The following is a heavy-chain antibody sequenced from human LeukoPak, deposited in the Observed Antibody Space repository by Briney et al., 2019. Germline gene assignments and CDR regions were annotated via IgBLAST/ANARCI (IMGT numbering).Heavy chain of an antibody. CDR3: ARDCVADVVVPGGMDV. D-gene: IGHD2-2*01. Sequence: GGSLRLSCAASGFTFSIYSMNWVRQAPGKGLEWVSSISCSSSYIYYTDSVRGRFTISRDNAKNSLYLQMNSLRAEDTAVYYCARDCVADVVVPGGMDVWGKGTTVTVSS. J-gene: IGHJ6*04. CDR2: ISCSSSYI. V-gene: IGHV3-21*01. CDR1: GFTFSIYS.